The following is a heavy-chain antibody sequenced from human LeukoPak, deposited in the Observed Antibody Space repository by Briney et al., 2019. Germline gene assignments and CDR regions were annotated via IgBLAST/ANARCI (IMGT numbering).Heavy chain of an antibody. Sequence: SGPPLVKPTQTLTLTCTFSGFSLSTSGVGVGWIRQPPGKALEWLALIYWDDDKRYSPSLKSRLTITKDTSKNQVVLTMTNMDPVDTATYYCAHIPQLSSGWYSFDYWGQGTLVTVSS. CDR1: GFSLSTSGVG. D-gene: IGHD6-19*01. CDR3: AHIPQLSSGWYSFDY. V-gene: IGHV2-5*02. J-gene: IGHJ4*02. CDR2: IYWDDDK.